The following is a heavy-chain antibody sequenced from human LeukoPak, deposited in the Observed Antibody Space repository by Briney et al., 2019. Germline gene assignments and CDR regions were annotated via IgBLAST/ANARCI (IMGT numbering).Heavy chain of an antibody. J-gene: IGHJ6*03. Sequence: ASVKVSCKASGYTFTSYGISWVRQAPGQGLEWMGWISAYNGNTNYAQKLQGRVTMTTDTSTSTAYMELRSLRSDDTAVYYCARLVPAAYDYYYYMDVWGKGTTVTVSS. CDR2: ISAYNGNT. V-gene: IGHV1-18*01. CDR1: GYTFTSYG. CDR3: ARLVPAAYDYYYYMDV. D-gene: IGHD2-2*01.